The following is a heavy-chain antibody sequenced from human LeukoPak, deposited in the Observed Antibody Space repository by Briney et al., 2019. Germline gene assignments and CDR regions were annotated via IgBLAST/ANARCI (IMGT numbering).Heavy chain of an antibody. V-gene: IGHV4-39*07. D-gene: IGHD6-19*01. CDR3: ARDWGSSGWGYYFDY. Sequence: SETLSLTCTVSGGSISSSSYYWGWIRQPPGKGLEWIGSIYYSGSTYYNPSLKSRVTISVDTSKNQFSLKLSSVTAADTAVYYCARDWGSSGWGYYFDYWGQGTLVTVSS. CDR1: GGSISSSSYY. J-gene: IGHJ4*02. CDR2: IYYSGST.